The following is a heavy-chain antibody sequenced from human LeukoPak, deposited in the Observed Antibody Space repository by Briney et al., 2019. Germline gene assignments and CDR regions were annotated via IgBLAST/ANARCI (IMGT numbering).Heavy chain of an antibody. V-gene: IGHV3-53*01. D-gene: IGHD6-19*01. Sequence: GGSLRLSCAASGFTVSSNYMSWVRQAPGKGLEWVSVIYSGGSTYYADSVKGRFTISRDNSKNTLYLQMNSLRAEDTAVYYCAKVSSGWYVGYFDYWGQGTLVTVSS. CDR2: IYSGGST. J-gene: IGHJ4*02. CDR1: GFTVSSNY. CDR3: AKVSSGWYVGYFDY.